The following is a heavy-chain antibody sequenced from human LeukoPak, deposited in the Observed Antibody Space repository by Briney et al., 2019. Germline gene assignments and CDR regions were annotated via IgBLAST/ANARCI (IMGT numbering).Heavy chain of an antibody. CDR2: IIPIFGAA. J-gene: IGHJ3*02. CDR1: GGTFSSYA. D-gene: IGHD3-9*01. CDR3: ARAVLRYFDWLLGIEAFDI. Sequence: ASVKVSCKASGGTFSSYAISWVRQAPGQGLEWMGGIIPIFGAANYAQKFQGRVTITADKSTSTAYMELSSLRAEDTAVYYCARAVLRYFDWLLGIEAFDIWGQGTMVTVSS. V-gene: IGHV1-69*06.